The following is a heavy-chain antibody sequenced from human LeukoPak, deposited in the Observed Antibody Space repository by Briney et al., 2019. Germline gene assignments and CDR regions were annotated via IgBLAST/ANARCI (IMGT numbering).Heavy chain of an antibody. D-gene: IGHD3-22*01. CDR3: ARVRGYDSSTDYYYYYMDV. J-gene: IGHJ6*03. CDR2: VHHSGST. Sequence: SETLSLTCSVSGGSISSSSYFWGWIRQPPGKGLEWIASVHHSGSTYYNPSLKSRVTISVDTSKNQFSLKLSSVTAADTAVYYCARVRGYDSSTDYYYYYMDVWGKGTTVTVSS. CDR1: GGSISSSSYF. V-gene: IGHV4-39*07.